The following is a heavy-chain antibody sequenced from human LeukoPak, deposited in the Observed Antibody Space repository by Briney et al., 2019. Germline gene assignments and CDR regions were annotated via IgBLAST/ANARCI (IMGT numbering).Heavy chain of an antibody. J-gene: IGHJ4*02. CDR3: VRGLRGPDY. Sequence: GGFLRLSCAASGFTFSNYWMHWVRQAPGKGLVWVSRINNDGSDTVYVDSVKGRFTVSRDNAENTLYLQMNSLRVEDTAVYYCVRGLRGPDYWDQGSLVTVSS. V-gene: IGHV3-74*01. CDR1: GFTFSNYW. D-gene: IGHD3-16*01. CDR2: INNDGSDT.